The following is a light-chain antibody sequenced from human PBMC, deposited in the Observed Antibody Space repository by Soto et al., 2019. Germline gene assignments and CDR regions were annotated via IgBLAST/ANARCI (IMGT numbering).Light chain of an antibody. V-gene: IGKV3-15*01. CDR3: QQYNNLPPT. CDR2: SSS. Sequence: DIEMTQSPPILSVSPGEGATLSCRASQRISTNLAWYQHISGQAPRLLIVSSSRRPTDVPARFSGSGSGTDFTLTISSLQSEDSAFYYCQQYNNLPPTFGQGTKVDIK. CDR1: QRISTN. J-gene: IGKJ1*01.